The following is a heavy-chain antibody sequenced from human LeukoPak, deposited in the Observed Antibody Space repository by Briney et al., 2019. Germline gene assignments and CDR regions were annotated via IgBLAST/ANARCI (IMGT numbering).Heavy chain of an antibody. CDR1: GGSISSYY. Sequence: PSETLSLTCTVSGGSISSYYWSWIRQPPGKGLEWIGYIYYSGSTNYNPSLKSRVTISVDTSKNQFSLKLSSVTAADTAVYYCARDRGPPPYFDYWGQGTLVTVSS. J-gene: IGHJ4*02. CDR3: ARDRGPPPYFDY. V-gene: IGHV4-59*12. D-gene: IGHD3-10*01. CDR2: IYYSGST.